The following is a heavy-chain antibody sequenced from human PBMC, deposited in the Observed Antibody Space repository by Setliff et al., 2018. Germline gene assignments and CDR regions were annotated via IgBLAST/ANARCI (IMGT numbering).Heavy chain of an antibody. Sequence: PSETLSLTCTASGYSISSGYIWGWIRQPPGKGLEWVGNIGHTGSINYNPSLKSRLTISRDTSKNQFSLKLSSVTAADMAVYYCAREQWLDPPGYYYMDVWAKGTTVTVSS. CDR3: AREQWLDPPGYYYMDV. J-gene: IGHJ6*03. D-gene: IGHD6-19*01. V-gene: IGHV4-38-2*02. CDR2: IGHTGSI. CDR1: GYSISSGYI.